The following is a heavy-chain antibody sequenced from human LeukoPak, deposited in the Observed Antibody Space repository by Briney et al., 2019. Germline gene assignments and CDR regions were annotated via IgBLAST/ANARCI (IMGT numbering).Heavy chain of an antibody. CDR1: GYTFTGYY. J-gene: IGHJ4*02. V-gene: IGHV1-2*02. D-gene: IGHD5-12*01. Sequence: GASVKVSCKASGYTFTGYYMHWVRQAPGQGLEWMGWINPNSGGTNYAQKFQGRVTMTRDTSISTAYMELSRLRSDDTAVYYCARAQNGYSGYDTALYYFDYWGQGTLVTVSS. CDR3: ARAQNGYSGYDTALYYFDY. CDR2: INPNSGGT.